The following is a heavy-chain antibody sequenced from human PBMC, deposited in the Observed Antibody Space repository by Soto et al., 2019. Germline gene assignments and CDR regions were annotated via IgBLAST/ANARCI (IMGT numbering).Heavy chain of an antibody. J-gene: IGHJ6*02. Sequence: SETLSLTCTVSGGSISSGGYYWSWIRQHPGKGLEWIGYIYYSGSTYYNPSLKSRVTISVDTSKNQFSLKLSSVTAADTAVYYCARDRVVVTATDYYGMDVWGQGTTVTVSS. CDR2: IYYSGST. V-gene: IGHV4-31*03. CDR3: ARDRVVVTATDYYGMDV. CDR1: GGSISSGGYY. D-gene: IGHD2-21*02.